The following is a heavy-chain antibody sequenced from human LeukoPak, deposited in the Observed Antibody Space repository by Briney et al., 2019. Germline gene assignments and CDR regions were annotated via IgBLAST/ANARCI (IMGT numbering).Heavy chain of an antibody. Sequence: GGSLRLSCAASGFTFSSYSMNWVRQAPGKGLEWVSAISGSGGSTYYADSVKGRFTISRDNSKNTLYLQMNSLRAEDTAVYYCAKVGISSSGWPFDYWGQGTLVTVSS. CDR3: AKVGISSSGWPFDY. D-gene: IGHD6-19*01. CDR2: ISGSGGST. V-gene: IGHV3-23*01. CDR1: GFTFSSYS. J-gene: IGHJ4*02.